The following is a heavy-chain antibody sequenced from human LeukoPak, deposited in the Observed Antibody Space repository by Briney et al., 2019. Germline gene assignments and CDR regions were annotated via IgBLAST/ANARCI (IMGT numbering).Heavy chain of an antibody. CDR2: ISYDGSNK. CDR1: GFTFSSYA. V-gene: IGHV3-30-3*01. J-gene: IGHJ4*02. CDR3: AREGISYYVACLDY. Sequence: QTGGSLRLSCAASGFTFSSYAMHWVRQAPGKGLEWVAVISYDGSNKYYADSVKGRFTISRDNSKNTLYLQMNSLRAEDTAVYYCAREGISYYVACLDYWGQGTLVTVSS. D-gene: IGHD3-10*02.